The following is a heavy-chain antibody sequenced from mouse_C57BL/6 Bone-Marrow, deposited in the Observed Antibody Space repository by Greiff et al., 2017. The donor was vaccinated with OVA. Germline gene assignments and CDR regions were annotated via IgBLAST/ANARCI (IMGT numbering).Heavy chain of an antibody. D-gene: IGHD1-1*02. J-gene: IGHJ3*01. CDR2: ISPRSGNT. CDR3: ARDYGLAWFAY. V-gene: IGHV1-81*01. CDR1: GYTFTSYS. Sequence: QVQLQQSGAELARPGASVKLSCKASGYTFTSYSISWVKQRTGQGLEWIGEISPRSGNTYYNEKFKGKATLTADKSSSTAYMELRSLTSEDSAVYFCARDYGLAWFAYWGQGTLVTVSA.